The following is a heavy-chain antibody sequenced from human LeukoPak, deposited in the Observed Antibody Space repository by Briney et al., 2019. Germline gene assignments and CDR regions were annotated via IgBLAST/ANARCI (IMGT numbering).Heavy chain of an antibody. D-gene: IGHD2-15*01. V-gene: IGHV1-69*01. CDR3: ASTLPPLIDY. CDR2: IIPIFGTA. J-gene: IGHJ4*02. CDR1: GGTFSSYA. Sequence: SVKVSCKASGGTFSSYAISWVRQAPGQGLEWMGGIIPIFGTANYAQKFQGRVTITADESTSTAYMELSSLRSEYTAVYYCASTLPPLIDYWGQGTLVTVSS.